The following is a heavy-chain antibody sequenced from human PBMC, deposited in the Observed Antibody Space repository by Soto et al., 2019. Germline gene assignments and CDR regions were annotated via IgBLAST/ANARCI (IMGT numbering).Heavy chain of an antibody. D-gene: IGHD3-10*01. CDR1: GFTFSSYG. CDR3: VTRIWFGTKGEAFDI. CDR2: ISYDGSNK. J-gene: IGHJ3*02. V-gene: IGHV3-30*03. Sequence: GGSLRLSCAAFGFTFSSYGMHWVRQAPGKGLEWVAVISYDGSNKYYADSVKGRFTISRDNSKNTLYLQMNSLRAEDTAVYYCVTRIWFGTKGEAFDIWGQGTMVTVSS.